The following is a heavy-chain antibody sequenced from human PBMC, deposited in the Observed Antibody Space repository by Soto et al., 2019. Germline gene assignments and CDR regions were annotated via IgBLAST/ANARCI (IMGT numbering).Heavy chain of an antibody. CDR3: ARDPPDYSNYGFDY. CDR2: IWYDGSNK. Sequence: QVQLVESGGGVVQPGRSLRLSCAASGFTFSSYGMHWVRQAPGKGLEWVAVIWYDGSNKYYADSVKGRFTISRDNSKNTLYLQMNSLRAEDTAVYYCARDPPDYSNYGFDYWGQGTLVTVSS. J-gene: IGHJ4*02. V-gene: IGHV3-33*01. CDR1: GFTFSSYG. D-gene: IGHD4-4*01.